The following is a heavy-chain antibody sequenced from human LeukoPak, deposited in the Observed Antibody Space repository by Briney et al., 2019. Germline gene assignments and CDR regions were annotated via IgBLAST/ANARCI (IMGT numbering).Heavy chain of an antibody. CDR1: GFTFSSYA. V-gene: IGHV3-30*04. CDR3: ARVEDDFGDHYFGMDV. D-gene: IGHD4-17*01. J-gene: IGHJ6*02. CDR2: ISYDGSNK. Sequence: PGGSLRLSCAASGFTFSSYAMHWVRQAPGKGLEWVAVISYDGSNKYYADSVKGRFTISRDNAQNSLYLQMSSLRAEDTAVYYRARVEDDFGDHYFGMDVWGQGTTVTVSS.